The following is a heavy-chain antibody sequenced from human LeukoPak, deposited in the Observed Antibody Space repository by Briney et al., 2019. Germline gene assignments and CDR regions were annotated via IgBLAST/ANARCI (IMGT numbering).Heavy chain of an antibody. Sequence: GGSLRLSCAASGLTFSIHWMNWVRQAPGKGLECVANINQDGSDKYYVDSVKGRFTISRDNAKNSLYLQMNSLRAEDTAVYYCVGGDYWGQGTLVTVSS. CDR3: VGGDY. CDR2: INQDGSDK. CDR1: GLTFSIHW. V-gene: IGHV3-7*01. J-gene: IGHJ4*02.